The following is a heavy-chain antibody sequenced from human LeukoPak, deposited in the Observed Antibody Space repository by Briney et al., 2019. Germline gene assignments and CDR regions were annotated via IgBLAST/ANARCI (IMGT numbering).Heavy chain of an antibody. Sequence: GASVKVSRKASGYTFTSYDINWVRQATGQGLEWMGWMNPNSGNTGYAQKFQGRVTMTRNTSISTAYMELSSLRSEDTAVYYCARGTYYYDSSGYYPFDYWGQGTLVTVSS. J-gene: IGHJ4*02. CDR3: ARGTYYYDSSGYYPFDY. D-gene: IGHD3-22*01. CDR2: MNPNSGNT. V-gene: IGHV1-8*01. CDR1: GYTFTSYD.